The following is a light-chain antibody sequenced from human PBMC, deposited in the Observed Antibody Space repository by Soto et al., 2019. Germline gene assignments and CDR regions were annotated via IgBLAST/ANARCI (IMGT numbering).Light chain of an antibody. Sequence: QLVLTQSPSASASLGASVKLTCTLSSRHSNYAIAWHQQQPEKGPRFLMKVTSDGTHRKGDGIPDRFSGSSSGAERYLTISGLQSEDEADYFCQTCVTGSRIFGTGTKVTVL. J-gene: IGLJ1*01. CDR2: VTSDGTH. CDR3: QTCVTGSRI. V-gene: IGLV4-69*01. CDR1: SRHSNYA.